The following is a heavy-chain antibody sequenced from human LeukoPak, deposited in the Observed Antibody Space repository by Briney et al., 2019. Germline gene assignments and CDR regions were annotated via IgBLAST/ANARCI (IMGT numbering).Heavy chain of an antibody. CDR2: ISYDENNK. CDR3: ARDGSGNYRLFYFDY. D-gene: IGHD1-26*01. V-gene: IGHV3-30*01. J-gene: IGHJ4*02. Sequence: GGSLRLSCAASGFTFSNYAMHWVRQAPGKGLEWVAVISYDENNKYYADSVKGRFTISRDTSKNTLYLQMNSLRAEGTAVYYCARDGSGNYRLFYFDYWGQGTLVTVSS. CDR1: GFTFSNYA.